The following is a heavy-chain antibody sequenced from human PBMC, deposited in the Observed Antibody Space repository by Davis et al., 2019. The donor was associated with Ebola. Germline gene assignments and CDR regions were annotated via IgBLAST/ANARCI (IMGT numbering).Heavy chain of an antibody. CDR3: ASSYGMDV. V-gene: IGHV3-23*01. Sequence: GESLKISCAASGFTFSSHAMGWVRQAPGKGLEWVAPISDNGGSTYYADSVKGRFIISRDNSKNTLYLQMNSLRAEDTAVYYCASSYGMDVWGKGTTVTVSS. CDR1: GFTFSSHA. J-gene: IGHJ6*04. CDR2: ISDNGGST.